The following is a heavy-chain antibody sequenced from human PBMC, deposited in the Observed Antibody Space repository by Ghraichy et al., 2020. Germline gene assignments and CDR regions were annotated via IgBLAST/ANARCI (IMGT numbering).Heavy chain of an antibody. J-gene: IGHJ5*02. CDR1: GFTFSSDS. V-gene: IGHV3-21*01. D-gene: IGHD6-13*01. CDR2: ISSSSRYI. CDR3: ARSYSSSRDWFDP. Sequence: RGSLRLSCAASGFTFSSDSMNWVRQAPGKGLEWVASISSSSRYIYYPDSVRGRFTISRDNAKNSLYLQMSSLRVEDTAVYYCARSYSSSRDWFDPWGQGTLVTVSS.